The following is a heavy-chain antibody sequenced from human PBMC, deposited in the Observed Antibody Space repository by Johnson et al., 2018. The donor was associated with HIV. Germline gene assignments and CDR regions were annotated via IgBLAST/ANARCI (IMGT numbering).Heavy chain of an antibody. CDR1: GFTFSSNA. J-gene: IGHJ3*01. Sequence: MLLVESGGGLVQPGRSLRLSCAPSGFTFSSNAMHWVRQAPGKGLEWVSVIYSGGNTYYADSVKGRFTISRDNSKNTLYLQINSLRVEDTAVYYCARERGISGGFDFWGQGTRVSVSS. D-gene: IGHD2-15*01. V-gene: IGHV3-66*01. CDR3: ARERGISGGFDF. CDR2: IYSGGNT.